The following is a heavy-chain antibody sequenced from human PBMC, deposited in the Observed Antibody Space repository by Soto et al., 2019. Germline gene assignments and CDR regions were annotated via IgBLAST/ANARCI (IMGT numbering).Heavy chain of an antibody. CDR2: ISFDGSKT. V-gene: IGHV3-30-3*01. J-gene: IGHJ6*02. D-gene: IGHD6-13*01. CDR1: GFTFSIYA. Sequence: VQLVESGGGVVQPGRSLRLSCAASGFTFSIYAMNWVRQAPGKGLEWVAFISFDGSKTYYADSVKGRFTISRDNSRKTMYLQINNLRPGDAAVYHCANLLNVAAAGTPDYYGVDVWGQGTTVTVS. CDR3: ANLLNVAAAGTPDYYGVDV.